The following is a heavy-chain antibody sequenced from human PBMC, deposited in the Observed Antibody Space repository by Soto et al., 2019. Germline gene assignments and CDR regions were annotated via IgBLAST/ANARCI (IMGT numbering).Heavy chain of an antibody. V-gene: IGHV4-30-2*01. Sequence: QLQLQESGSGLVKPSQTLSLTCAVSGGSISSGGYSWSWIRQPPGKGLEWIGYIYHSGSTYYNPSLKSRVTILVDRCKNRFSLKLSSVTAADTAVYYCARDRYFDWSSGMDVWGQGTTVTVSS. CDR1: GGSISSGGYS. J-gene: IGHJ6*02. D-gene: IGHD3-9*01. CDR2: IYHSGST. CDR3: ARDRYFDWSSGMDV.